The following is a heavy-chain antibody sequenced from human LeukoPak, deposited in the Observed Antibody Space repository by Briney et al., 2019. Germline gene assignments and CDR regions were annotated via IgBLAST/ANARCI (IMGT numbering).Heavy chain of an antibody. CDR1: GGTFSSYA. Sequence: GASVKVSCKASGGTFSSYAISWVRQAPGQGLEWMGWISAYNGNTNYAQKLQGRVTMTTDTSTSTAYMGLRSLRSDDTAVYYCARVIPYYDSSGYSDYWGQGTLVTVSS. D-gene: IGHD3-22*01. V-gene: IGHV1-18*01. CDR2: ISAYNGNT. J-gene: IGHJ4*02. CDR3: ARVIPYYDSSGYSDY.